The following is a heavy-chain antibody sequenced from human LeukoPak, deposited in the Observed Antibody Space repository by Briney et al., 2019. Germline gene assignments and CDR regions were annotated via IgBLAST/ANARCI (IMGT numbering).Heavy chain of an antibody. J-gene: IGHJ6*02. CDR1: GGTFSSYT. V-gene: IGHV1-69*02. Sequence: SVKVSCKASGGTFSSYTISWVRQAPGQGLEWMGRIIPILGIANYAQKFQGRVTITADKSTSTAYIELNSLRSEATAVYYCARIPPDRSSWKTYSYYLGMHLWGQRPTVTVPS. CDR3: ARIPPDRSSWKTYSYYLGMHL. CDR2: IIPILGIA. D-gene: IGHD6-13*01.